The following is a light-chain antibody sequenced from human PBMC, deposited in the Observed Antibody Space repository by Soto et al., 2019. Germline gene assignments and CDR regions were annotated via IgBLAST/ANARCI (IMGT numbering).Light chain of an antibody. CDR1: NGDDGSHDL. CDR3: CSYAGGNTLI. Sequence: QSVLTQPASVSGSPGQSITISCTGTNGDDGSHDLVSWYQQYPGKAPKLIIYEANKRPSGVSNRFSGAKSGNTASLTISGLQNEDEADYDCCSYAGGNTLIFGGGTKLTVL. V-gene: IGLV2-23*01. CDR2: EAN. J-gene: IGLJ2*01.